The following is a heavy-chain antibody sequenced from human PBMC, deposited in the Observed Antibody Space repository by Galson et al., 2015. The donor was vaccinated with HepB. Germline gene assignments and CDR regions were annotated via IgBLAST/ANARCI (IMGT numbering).Heavy chain of an antibody. Sequence: SVKVSCKASGYTFTGHYMHWVRQAPGQGLEWMGWINPNSGDTNYAQKFQGRVTMTRDTSINTAYMELSRLRSDDTAVYYCARVYDTSGYYYFDYWGQGTLVTVSS. D-gene: IGHD3-22*01. CDR2: INPNSGDT. CDR3: ARVYDTSGYYYFDY. J-gene: IGHJ4*02. V-gene: IGHV1-2*02. CDR1: GYTFTGHY.